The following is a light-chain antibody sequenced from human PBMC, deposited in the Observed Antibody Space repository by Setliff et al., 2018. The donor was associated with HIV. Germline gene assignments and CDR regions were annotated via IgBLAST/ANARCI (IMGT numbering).Light chain of an antibody. CDR2: DVI. V-gene: IGLV2-14*03. CDR1: SSDVGAHNY. Sequence: QSVLTQPASVSGSPGQSISISCTGSSSDVGAHNYVSWYQQHPGTAPKLMIYDVINRASGVSDRFSGSKSGNTASLTISGLQADDEADYYCCSYGSSDTFVFGTGTKV. J-gene: IGLJ1*01. CDR3: CSYGSSDTFV.